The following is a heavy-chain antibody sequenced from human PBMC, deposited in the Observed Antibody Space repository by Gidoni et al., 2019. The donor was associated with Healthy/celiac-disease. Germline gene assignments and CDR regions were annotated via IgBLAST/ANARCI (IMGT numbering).Heavy chain of an antibody. CDR3: ARAGTHDAFDI. Sequence: EVQLVESGGGLGKPGGSLTLSCAASGFTSSSYSMNWVRQAPGKGLEWASSISSSSRYIYYADSVKGRFTIARDNAKNSLYLQMNSLIAEDTAVYYCARAGTHDAFDIWGQGTMVTVSS. CDR2: ISSSSRYI. D-gene: IGHD6-13*01. CDR1: GFTSSSYS. J-gene: IGHJ3*02. V-gene: IGHV3-21*01.